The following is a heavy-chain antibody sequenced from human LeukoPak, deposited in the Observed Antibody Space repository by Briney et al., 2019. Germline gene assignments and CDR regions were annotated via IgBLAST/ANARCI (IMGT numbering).Heavy chain of an antibody. CDR3: AREGSGRTFNFDY. J-gene: IGHJ4*02. V-gene: IGHV3-23*01. CDR1: GFTLSNYA. Sequence: PGGSLRLSCAVSGFTLSNYAMSWVRQAPGKGLQWVSALSAGGGGAFYADSVKGRFTISRDNSKNTFFLQMNNLRAEDTALYYCAREGSGRTFNFDYWGQGTLVTVSS. D-gene: IGHD3-10*01. CDR2: LSAGGGGA.